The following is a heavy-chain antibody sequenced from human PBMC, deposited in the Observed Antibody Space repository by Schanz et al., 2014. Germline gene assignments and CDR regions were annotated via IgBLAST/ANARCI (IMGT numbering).Heavy chain of an antibody. J-gene: IGHJ4*02. D-gene: IGHD3-22*01. CDR3: VRDGDERLVVIFDQ. V-gene: IGHV1-69*04. CDR2: IIPILDIT. Sequence: QVQLVQSGAEVKKPGSSVKVSCKASGGTFSSFAIFWVRQAPGQGLEWMGTIIPILDITNYAQKFQGRVTITADKSTSTAYMELRNLRSDDTAVYYCVRDGDERLVVIFDQWGQGTLVTVSS. CDR1: GGTFSSFA.